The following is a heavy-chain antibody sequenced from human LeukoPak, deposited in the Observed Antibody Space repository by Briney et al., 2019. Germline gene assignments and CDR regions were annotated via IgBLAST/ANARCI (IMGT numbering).Heavy chain of an antibody. CDR2: IWYDGSNK. CDR1: GFTFSSYG. Sequence: GGSLRLSCAASGFTFSSYGMHWVRQAPGKGLEWVAVIWYDGSNKYYADSVKGRFTISRDNSKNTLYLQMNSLRAEDTAVYYCARPTYSGSYYWFDYWGQGTLVTV. CDR3: ARPTYSGSYYWFDY. D-gene: IGHD1-26*01. J-gene: IGHJ4*02. V-gene: IGHV3-33*01.